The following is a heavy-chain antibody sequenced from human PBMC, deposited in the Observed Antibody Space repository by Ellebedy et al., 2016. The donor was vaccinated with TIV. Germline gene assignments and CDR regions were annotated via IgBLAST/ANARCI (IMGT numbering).Heavy chain of an antibody. V-gene: IGHV4-59*01. CDR1: GGSFSGYY. Sequence: SETLSLTXAVYGGSFSGYYWSWIRQPPGKGLEWIGYIYYSGSTNYNPSLKSRVTISVDTSKNQFSLKLSSVTAADTAVYYCARDYYGSGSYFDWGQGTLVTVSS. CDR3: ARDYYGSGSYFD. CDR2: IYYSGST. J-gene: IGHJ4*02. D-gene: IGHD3-10*01.